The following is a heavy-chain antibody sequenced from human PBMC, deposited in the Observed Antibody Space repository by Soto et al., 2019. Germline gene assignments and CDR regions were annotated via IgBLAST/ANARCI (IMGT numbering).Heavy chain of an antibody. D-gene: IGHD3-22*01. CDR2: ISSSSTI. CDR1: GFTFSSYA. J-gene: IGHJ4*02. CDR3: ARNDYYDSSGYNY. Sequence: GGSLRLSCAASGFTFSSYAMHWVRQAPGKGLEWVSYISSSSTIYYADSVKGRFTISRDNAKNSLYLQMNSLRDEDTAVYYCARNDYYDSSGYNYWGQGTLVTVSS. V-gene: IGHV3-48*02.